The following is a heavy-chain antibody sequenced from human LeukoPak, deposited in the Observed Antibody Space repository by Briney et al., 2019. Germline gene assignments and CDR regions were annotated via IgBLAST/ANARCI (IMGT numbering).Heavy chain of an antibody. CDR2: ISSSSSYI. D-gene: IGHD1-26*01. CDR1: GFTFSSYS. CDR3: AKDSSYSGSYSVIDY. V-gene: IGHV3-21*04. J-gene: IGHJ4*02. Sequence: GGSLRLSCAASGFTFSSYSMNWVRQAPGKGLEWVSSISSSSSYIYYADSVKGRFTISRDNAKNSLYLQMNSLRAEDTAVYYCAKDSSYSGSYSVIDYWGQGTLVTVSS.